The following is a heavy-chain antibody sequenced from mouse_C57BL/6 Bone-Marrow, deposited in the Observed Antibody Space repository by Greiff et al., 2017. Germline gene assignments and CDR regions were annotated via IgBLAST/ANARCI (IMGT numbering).Heavy chain of an antibody. CDR1: GFTFSSYG. CDR3: ARHPFFYY. Sequence: EVQLVESGGDLVKPGGSLKLSCAASGFTFSSYGMSWVRQTPDKRLEWVATISSGGSYTYYPDSVKGRFTLSRDNAKNTLYLQMSSLKSEDTAMYYCARHPFFYYWGQGTTLTVSS. V-gene: IGHV5-6*01. CDR2: ISSGGSYT. J-gene: IGHJ2*01.